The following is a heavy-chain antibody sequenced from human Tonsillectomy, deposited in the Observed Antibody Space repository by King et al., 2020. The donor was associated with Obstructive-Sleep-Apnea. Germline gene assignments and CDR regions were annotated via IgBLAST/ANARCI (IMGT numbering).Heavy chain of an antibody. CDR3: ASAPYCSSTSCYWFDP. Sequence: VQLQESGPGLVKPSETLSLTCTVSGYSISSGYYWGWIRQPPGKGLEWIGSIYHSGSTYYNPSLKSRVTISGDTSKNQFSLKLSSVTAADTAEYYCASAPYCSSTSCYWFDPWGQGTLVTVSS. D-gene: IGHD2-2*01. J-gene: IGHJ5*02. V-gene: IGHV4-38-2*02. CDR2: IYHSGST. CDR1: GYSISSGYY.